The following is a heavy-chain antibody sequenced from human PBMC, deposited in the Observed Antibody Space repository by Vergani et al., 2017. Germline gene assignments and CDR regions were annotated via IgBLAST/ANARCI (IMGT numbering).Heavy chain of an antibody. J-gene: IGHJ6*03. D-gene: IGHD3-3*01. V-gene: IGHV4-4*07. CDR2: IYTSGST. CDR1: GGSISSYY. CDR3: AREGTYYEFWSGYLTQRNYYYYYMDV. Sequence: QVQLQESGPGLVKPSETLSLTCTVSGGSISSYYWSWIRQPAGKGLEWIGRIYTSGSTNYNPSLKSRVTMSVDTSKHQFSLKLSSVTAADTAVYYCAREGTYYEFWSGYLTQRNYYYYYMDVWGKGTTVTVSS.